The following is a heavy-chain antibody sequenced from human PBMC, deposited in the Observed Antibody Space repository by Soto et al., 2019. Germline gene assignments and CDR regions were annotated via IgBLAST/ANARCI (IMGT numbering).Heavy chain of an antibody. CDR2: IIPIFGTA. D-gene: IGHD6-13*01. CDR1: GGTFSSYA. J-gene: IGHJ6*02. V-gene: IGHV1-69*13. Sequence: ASVKVSCKASGGTFSSYAISWVRQAPGQGLEWMGGIIPIFGTANYAQKFQGRVTITADESTSTAYMELSSLRSEDTAVYYCARGVAADGKPQGSYYYYGMDVWGQGTTVTVYS. CDR3: ARGVAADGKPQGSYYYYGMDV.